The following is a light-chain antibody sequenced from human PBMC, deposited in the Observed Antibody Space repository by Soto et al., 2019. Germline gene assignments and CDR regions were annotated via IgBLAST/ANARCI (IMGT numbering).Light chain of an antibody. V-gene: IGLV1-44*01. CDR2: SNN. J-gene: IGLJ2*01. Sequence: QSVLTQPPSASGAPGQGVIISCSGSTSNVGSNTVNWYQQLPGTAPKLLIYSNNLRPSGDPDLFSASKSGTSASLAISGLQSDDEADYYCAAWDDRLNDVVFGGRTKVTVL. CDR1: TSNVGSNT. CDR3: AAWDDRLNDVV.